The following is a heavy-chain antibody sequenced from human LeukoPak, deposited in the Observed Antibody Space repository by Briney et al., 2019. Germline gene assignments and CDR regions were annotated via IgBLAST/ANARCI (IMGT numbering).Heavy chain of an antibody. CDR2: ISSSSSII. D-gene: IGHD3-22*01. CDR3: ARDGDSSGYYAAFDI. J-gene: IGHJ3*02. CDR1: GFXFSSYS. Sequence: GGSLRLSCGASGFXFSSYSMNWVRQAPGKGLEWLSYISSSSSIIYYADSVKGRFTISRDNAKNSLYLQMNSLRDEDTAVYYCARDGDSSGYYAAFDIWGQGTMVTVSS. V-gene: IGHV3-48*02.